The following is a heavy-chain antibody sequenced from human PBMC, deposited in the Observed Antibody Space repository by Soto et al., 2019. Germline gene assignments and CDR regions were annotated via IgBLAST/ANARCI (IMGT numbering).Heavy chain of an antibody. CDR2: ISSSSSHI. D-gene: IGHD3-10*01. J-gene: IGHJ6*02. CDR1: GFTITSYS. V-gene: IGHV3-21*01. CDR3: VRERGLSSFYGMDV. Sequence: LRLSCAASGFTITSYSMNWVRQASGKGLEWVASISSSSSHIYYADSVKGRFTISRDNARNSLYLQMNTLRADDTAVYYCVRERGLSSFYGMDVWGQGTTVTVSS.